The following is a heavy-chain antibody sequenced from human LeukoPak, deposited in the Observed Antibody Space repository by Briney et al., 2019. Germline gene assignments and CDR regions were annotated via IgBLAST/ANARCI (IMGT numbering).Heavy chain of an antibody. CDR1: GFTFSSYS. V-gene: IGHV3-21*01. Sequence: PGGSLRLSCAASGFTFSSYSMNWVRQAPGKGLEWVSSISSSSSYIYYADSVKGRFTISRDNAKNSLYLQMNSLRAEDTAVYYCAREEYDYVWGSYRYIDYWGQGTLVTVSS. CDR2: ISSSSSYI. D-gene: IGHD3-16*02. J-gene: IGHJ4*02. CDR3: AREEYDYVWGSYRYIDY.